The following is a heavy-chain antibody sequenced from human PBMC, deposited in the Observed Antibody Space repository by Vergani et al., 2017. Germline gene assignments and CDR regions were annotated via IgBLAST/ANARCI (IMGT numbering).Heavy chain of an antibody. CDR3: AKGEPTYYYDSSGSSNWFDP. CDR1: GFTFSSYA. Sequence: EVQLESGGGLVQPGGSLRLSCAASGFTFSSYAMSWVRQAPEKGLEWVSTISGSGGSTYYADSVKGRFTISRDNFKNTLYLQMNSLRAEDTAVYYCAKGEPTYYYDSSGSSNWFDPWGQGTLVTVSS. J-gene: IGHJ5*02. V-gene: IGHV3-23*01. CDR2: ISGSGGST. D-gene: IGHD3-22*01.